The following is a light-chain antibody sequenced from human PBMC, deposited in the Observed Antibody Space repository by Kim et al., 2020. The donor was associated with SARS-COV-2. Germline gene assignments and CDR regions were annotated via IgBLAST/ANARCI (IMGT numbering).Light chain of an antibody. CDR1: RSNIGAGYD. CDR2: ANN. CDR3: HSYDSSLTVL. Sequence: GQRVTISCTGSRSNIGAGYDIYWYQQFPGTAPKLLIYANNNRPSGVPDRFSASKSGTSASLVITGLQPEDEADYYCHSYDSSLTVLFGGGTQLTVL. V-gene: IGLV1-40*01. J-gene: IGLJ2*01.